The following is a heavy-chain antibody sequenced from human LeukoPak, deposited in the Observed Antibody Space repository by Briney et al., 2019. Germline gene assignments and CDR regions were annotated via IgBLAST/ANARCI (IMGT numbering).Heavy chain of an antibody. D-gene: IGHD5-12*01. CDR1: GITFSNYA. V-gene: IGHV4-34*01. Sequence: PGGSLRLSCAASGITFSNYAMSWIRQPPGKGLEWSGEINHSGSTNYNPSLKSRVTISVDTSKNQFSLKLSSVTAADTAVYYCARGPLGGYDYGYGYWGQGTLVTVSS. J-gene: IGHJ4*02. CDR2: INHSGST. CDR3: ARGPLGGYDYGYGY.